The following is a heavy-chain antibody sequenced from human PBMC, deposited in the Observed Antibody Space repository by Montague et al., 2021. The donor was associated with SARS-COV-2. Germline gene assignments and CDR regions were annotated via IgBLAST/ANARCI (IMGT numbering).Heavy chain of an antibody. D-gene: IGHD5-12*01. CDR2: MNPNSGNT. Sequence: SVKVSCKASGYTFTSYDINWLRQATGQGLEWMGWMNPNSGNTGYAQKFQGRVTMTRNTSISTAYMELSSLRSEDTAVYYCARGLIVATIFHYYYYMDVWGKGTTVTVSS. CDR1: GYTFTSYD. CDR3: ARGLIVATIFHYYYYMDV. V-gene: IGHV1-8*01. J-gene: IGHJ6*03.